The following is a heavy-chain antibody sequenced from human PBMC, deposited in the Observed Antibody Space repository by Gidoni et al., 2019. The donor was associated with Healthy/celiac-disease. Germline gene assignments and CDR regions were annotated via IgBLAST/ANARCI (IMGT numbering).Heavy chain of an antibody. CDR2: IYYSGST. CDR1: GGSISSYY. Sequence: QVQLQESGPGLVKPSETLSLTCTVSGGSISSYYWSWIRQPSGKGLEWIGYIYYSGSTNYNPSLKSRVTISVDTSKNQFSLKLSSVTAADTAVYYCARTRLGELSFHYYYYYGMDVWGQGTTVTVSS. V-gene: IGHV4-59*01. CDR3: ARTRLGELSFHYYYYYGMDV. D-gene: IGHD3-16*02. J-gene: IGHJ6*02.